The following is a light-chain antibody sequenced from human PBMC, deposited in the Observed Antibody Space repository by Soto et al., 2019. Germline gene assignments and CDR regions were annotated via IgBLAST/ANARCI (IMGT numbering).Light chain of an antibody. J-gene: IGKJ1*01. CDR1: QSISSC. V-gene: IGKV1-5*01. CDR2: DAS. CDR3: EQYNSYWT. Sequence: DVQMTQSPSTLSASVGDRVTITCRARQSISSCLAWYQQKPGKAPKLLIYDASSLESGVPSRFRGSVSGTSFTFTISSLQPDDFATYYCEQYNSYWTFGHGTNVVIK.